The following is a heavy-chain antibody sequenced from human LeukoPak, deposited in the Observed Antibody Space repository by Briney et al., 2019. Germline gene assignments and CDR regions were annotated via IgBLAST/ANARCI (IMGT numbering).Heavy chain of an antibody. CDR3: ARVGAPYSSSWYFSL. J-gene: IGHJ4*02. Sequence: SETLSLTCTVPGGSISSYYWSWIRQLPGKGLEWIGYIYYSGSTNYNPSLKSRVTISVDTSKNQFSLKLSSVTAADTAVYYCARVGAPYSSSWYFSLWGQGTLVTVSS. D-gene: IGHD6-13*01. CDR2: IYYSGST. V-gene: IGHV4-59*01. CDR1: GGSISSYY.